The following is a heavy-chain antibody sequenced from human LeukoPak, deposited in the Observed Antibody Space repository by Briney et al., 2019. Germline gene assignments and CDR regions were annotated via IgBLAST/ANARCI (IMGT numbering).Heavy chain of an antibody. CDR2: MNPNSGNT. Sequence: GVSVKVSCKASGYTFTSYDINWVRQATGQGLEWMGWMNPNSGNTGYAQKFQGRVTMTRNTSISTAYMELSSLRSEDTAVYYCASPLKIQGAFGIWGQGTMVTVSS. V-gene: IGHV1-8*01. D-gene: IGHD5-18*01. J-gene: IGHJ3*02. CDR1: GYTFTSYD. CDR3: ASPLKIQGAFGI.